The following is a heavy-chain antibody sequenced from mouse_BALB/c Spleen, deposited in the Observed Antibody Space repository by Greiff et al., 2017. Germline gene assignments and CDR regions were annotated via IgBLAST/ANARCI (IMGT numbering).Heavy chain of an antibody. CDR2: IYPYNGGT. V-gene: IGHV1S29*02. CDR1: GYTFTDYN. CDR3: ARCRYGNYGYYAMDY. Sequence: SGPELVKPGASVKISCKASGYTFTDYNMHWVKQSHGKSLEWIGYIYPYNGGTGYNQKFKSKATLTVDNSSSTAYMELRSLTSEDSAVYYCARCRYGNYGYYAMDYWGQGTSVTVSS. J-gene: IGHJ4*01. D-gene: IGHD2-1*01.